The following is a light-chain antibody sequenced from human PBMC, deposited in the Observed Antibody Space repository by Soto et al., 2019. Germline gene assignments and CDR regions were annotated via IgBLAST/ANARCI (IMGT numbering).Light chain of an antibody. CDR3: QHYYNWPRT. CDR2: GAS. CDR1: QSVGRN. J-gene: IGKJ1*01. Sequence: EIVMTPSPATLSVSPGERATLSCRASQSVGRNLAWYQQKPGQSPRLLVYGASTRATGITARFSGSGSGTDFTLSISSLQSQDSAIYYCQHYYNWPRTFGQGTKVDIK. V-gene: IGKV3-15*01.